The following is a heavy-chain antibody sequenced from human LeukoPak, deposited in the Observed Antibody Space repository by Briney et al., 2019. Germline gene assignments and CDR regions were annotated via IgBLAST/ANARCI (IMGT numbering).Heavy chain of an antibody. J-gene: IGHJ5*02. CDR2: IYYSGST. CDR3: ARDGSSSFDP. Sequence: SETLSLTCAVYGGSFSGYYWSWIRQHPGKGLEWIGYIYYSGSTYYNPSLKSRVTISVDTSKNQFSLKLSSVTAADTAVYYCARDGSSSFDPWGQGTLVTVSS. CDR1: GGSFSGYY. V-gene: IGHV4-31*11. D-gene: IGHD2-2*01.